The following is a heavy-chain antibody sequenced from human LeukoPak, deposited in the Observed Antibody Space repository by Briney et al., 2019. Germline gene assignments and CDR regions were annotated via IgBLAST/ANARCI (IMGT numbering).Heavy chain of an antibody. J-gene: IGHJ6*02. CDR2: LNADASTT. V-gene: IGHV3-74*01. Sequence: GGSLRLSCETSGFTFSSHWMHWVRQAPGKGLVWVSRLNADASTTNYADSVKGRFTISRDNAKNTLYLQMNSLRAEDTAVYYCAGDKRVYSGGMDVWGQGTTVTVSS. D-gene: IGHD4-11*01. CDR1: GFTFSSHW. CDR3: AGDKRVYSGGMDV.